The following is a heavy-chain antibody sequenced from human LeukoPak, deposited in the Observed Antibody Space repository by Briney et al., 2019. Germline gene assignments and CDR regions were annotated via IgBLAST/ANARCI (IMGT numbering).Heavy chain of an antibody. Sequence: SVKVSCKASGGTFSSYAISWVRQAPGQGLEWMGGIIPIFGTANYAQKFQGRVTITADESTSTAYMELSSLRSEDTAVYYCASNVGRGAAFDYWGQGTLVTVSS. CDR2: IIPIFGTA. J-gene: IGHJ4*02. CDR3: ASNVGRGAAFDY. CDR1: GGTFSSYA. V-gene: IGHV1-69*13. D-gene: IGHD1-26*01.